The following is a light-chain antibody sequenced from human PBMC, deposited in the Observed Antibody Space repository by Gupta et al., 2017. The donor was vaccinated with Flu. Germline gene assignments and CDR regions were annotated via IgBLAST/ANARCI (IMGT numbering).Light chain of an antibody. CDR1: QSVGTY. V-gene: IGKV3-11*01. J-gene: IGKJ2*01. Sequence: DIVLIQSQATLSLSPGERATLSCRASQSVGTYLAWYQQKPGQPPRLLIYDASNRATGIPARFSGSGSGTDFTLTISSLEPEDFAVYYCQKRSNWPPYTFGQGTRLEI. CDR3: QKRSNWPPYT. CDR2: DAS.